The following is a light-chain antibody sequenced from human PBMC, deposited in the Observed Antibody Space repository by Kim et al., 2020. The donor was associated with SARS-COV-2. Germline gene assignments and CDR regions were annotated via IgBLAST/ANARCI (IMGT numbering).Light chain of an antibody. CDR1: SLRTYY. CDR2: GKN. J-gene: IGLJ1*01. V-gene: IGLV3-19*01. Sequence: SSELTQDPAVFVALGQTVSFTCQGDSLRTYYAGWYQQKPGQAPVLVIYGKNNRPSGIPDRFSGFSSGDTASLTITGAQAEDEADYYCNSRDSSGNLYVFRTGTKVTVL. CDR3: NSRDSSGNLYV.